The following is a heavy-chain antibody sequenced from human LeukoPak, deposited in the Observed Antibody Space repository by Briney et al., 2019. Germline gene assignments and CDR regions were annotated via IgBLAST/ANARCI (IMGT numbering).Heavy chain of an antibody. CDR3: ARGDIVWGGNTAMVPNILLDY. CDR2: ISYDGSNK. Sequence: PGGSLRLSCAASGFTFSSYAMHWVRQAPGKGLEWVAVISYDGSNKYYADSVKGRFTISRDNSKNTLYLQMNSLRAEDTAVYYCARGDIVWGGNTAMVPNILLDYWGQGTLVTVSS. CDR1: GFTFSSYA. D-gene: IGHD5-18*01. J-gene: IGHJ4*02. V-gene: IGHV3-30*04.